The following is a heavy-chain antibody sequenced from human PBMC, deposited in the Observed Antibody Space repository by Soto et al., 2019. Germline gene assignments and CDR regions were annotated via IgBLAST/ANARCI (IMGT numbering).Heavy chain of an antibody. V-gene: IGHV1-18*01. Sequence: QVHLVQSGAEVKKPGASVKVSCKASNETLTTYGISWVRQAPGQGLEWMGWVSGYSGHSSSAQEFQDRVIMTTDTSTKTAYMELRSLRSDDSAVYFCARDSSSSGYYYGMDVWGQGTTLSVSS. CDR1: NETLTTYG. J-gene: IGHJ6*02. CDR2: VSGYSGHS. D-gene: IGHD6-6*01. CDR3: ARDSSSSGYYYGMDV.